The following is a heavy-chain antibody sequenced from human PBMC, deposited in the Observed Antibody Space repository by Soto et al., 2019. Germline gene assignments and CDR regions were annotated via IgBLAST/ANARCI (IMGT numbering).Heavy chain of an antibody. CDR3: ARASYDFWSGYGYYYMDV. D-gene: IGHD3-3*01. CDR2: INHSGST. J-gene: IGHJ6*03. V-gene: IGHV4-34*01. Sequence: SETLSLTCAVYGGSFSGYYWSWIRQPPGKGLEWIGEINHSGSTNYNPSLKSRVTISVDTSKNQFSLKLSSVTAADTAVYYCARASYDFWSGYGYYYMDVWGKGTTVTVSS. CDR1: GGSFSGYY.